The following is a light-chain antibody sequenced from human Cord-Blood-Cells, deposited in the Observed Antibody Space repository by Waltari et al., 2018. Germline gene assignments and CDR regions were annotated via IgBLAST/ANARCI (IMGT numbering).Light chain of an antibody. CDR1: QSVLYSPNNKNY. Sequence: DIVMTQSPDSLAVSLGERATINCESSQSVLYSPNNKNYLAWYQQKPGQPPKLLIYWASTRESGVPDRFSGSGSGTDFTLTISSLQAEDLAVYYCQQYYSTPLTFGGGTKLEIK. V-gene: IGKV4-1*01. CDR3: QQYYSTPLT. CDR2: WAS. J-gene: IGKJ4*01.